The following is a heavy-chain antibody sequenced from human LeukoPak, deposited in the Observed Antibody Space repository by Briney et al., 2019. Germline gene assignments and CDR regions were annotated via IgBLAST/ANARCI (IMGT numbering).Heavy chain of an antibody. D-gene: IGHD6-6*01. CDR3: ARHEYQVFPPANWCHP. CDR2: FHYSGST. V-gene: IGHV4-39*02. J-gene: IGHJ5*02. Sequence: PSETLSLTCTVSGDSVISSNFFWGWIRQPPGKGLGWIGCFHYSGSTFYNPPLKSRLTISVETPKDHFSLKLTSVNAADPADYYCARHEYQVFPPANWCHPWGQGTLVTVS. CDR1: GDSVISSNFF.